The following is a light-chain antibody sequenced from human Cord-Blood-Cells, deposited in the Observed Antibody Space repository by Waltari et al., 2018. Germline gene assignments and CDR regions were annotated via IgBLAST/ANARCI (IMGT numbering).Light chain of an antibody. CDR2: KDS. J-gene: IGLJ2*01. CDR3: QSADSSGTYVV. V-gene: IGLV3-25*03. CDR1: ALPRQY. Sequence: SYELTQPPSVSVSPGQTARITCSGAALPRQYAYWYQQKPGQAPVLGIYKDSERPSGIPEPFSGSSSGTTVTLTISGVQAEDEADYYCQSADSSGTYVVFGGGTKLTVL.